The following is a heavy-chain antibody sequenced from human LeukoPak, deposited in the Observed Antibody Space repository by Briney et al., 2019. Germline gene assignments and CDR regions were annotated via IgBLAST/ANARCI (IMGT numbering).Heavy chain of an antibody. Sequence: GASVKVSCKASGGSFSSYAISWVRQAPGQGLEWMGGIIPIFGTANYAQKFQGRVTINTDESTSTAYMELSSLRSEDTAVYYCARGLTGEPYYYYYMDVWGKGTTVTVSS. CDR3: ARGLTGEPYYYYYMDV. CDR1: GGSFSSYA. CDR2: IIPIFGTA. J-gene: IGHJ6*03. V-gene: IGHV1-69*05. D-gene: IGHD7-27*01.